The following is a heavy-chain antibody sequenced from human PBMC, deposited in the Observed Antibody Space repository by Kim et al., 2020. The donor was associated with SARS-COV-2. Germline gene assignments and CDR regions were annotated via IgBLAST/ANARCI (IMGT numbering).Heavy chain of an antibody. CDR2: FDPEDGET. D-gene: IGHD6-13*01. J-gene: IGHJ6*02. V-gene: IGHV1-24*01. Sequence: ASVKVSCKVSGYTLTELSMHWVRQAPGKGLEWMGGFDPEDGETIYAQKFQGRVTMTEDTSTDTAYMELSSLRSEDTAVYYCATGTGIAAAGYYYYGMDVWGQGTTVTVSS. CDR1: GYTLTELS. CDR3: ATGTGIAAAGYYYYGMDV.